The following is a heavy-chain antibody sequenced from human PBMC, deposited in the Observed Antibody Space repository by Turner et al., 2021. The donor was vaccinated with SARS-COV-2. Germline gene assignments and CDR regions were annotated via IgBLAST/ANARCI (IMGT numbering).Heavy chain of an antibody. CDR3: ATSNTMFGGVTSYYYYYGMDV. D-gene: IGHD3-3*01. CDR1: GYTLTELS. CDR2: FVHEDGET. V-gene: IGHV1-24*01. J-gene: IGHJ6*02. Sequence: QVQLVQSGAEVKKPGASVKVSCKVSGYTLTELSMHWVRQAPGKGLEWMGGFVHEDGETIYAQKVQSRVTMTEDTSTDTAYMELSSLRSEDTTVYFCATSNTMFGGVTSYYYYYGMDVWGQGTTVTVSS.